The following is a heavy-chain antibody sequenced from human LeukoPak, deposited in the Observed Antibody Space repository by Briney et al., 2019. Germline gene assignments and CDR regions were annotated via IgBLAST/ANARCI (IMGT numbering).Heavy chain of an antibody. Sequence: ASVKVSCKASGYTFTSYDINWVRQATGQGLEWMGWMNPNSGNTGYAQKFQGRVTMTRNTSISTAYMELSSLRSEDTAVYYCARPLTHYDFWSGHTNYYYGTDVWGQGTTVTVSS. V-gene: IGHV1-8*01. CDR2: MNPNSGNT. D-gene: IGHD3-3*01. J-gene: IGHJ6*02. CDR1: GYTFTSYD. CDR3: ARPLTHYDFWSGHTNYYYGTDV.